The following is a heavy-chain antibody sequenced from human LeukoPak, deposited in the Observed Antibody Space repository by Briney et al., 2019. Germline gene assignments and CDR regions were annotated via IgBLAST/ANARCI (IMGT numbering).Heavy chain of an antibody. CDR2: ISGSGGST. V-gene: IGHV3-23*01. Sequence: PGGALRLSCADSGFTFSSYAMSGVRQAPGKGLEGGSAISGSGGSTYYADSVQSRFTISRDSSKNTLYLQMNSLRAEDTAVYYCAERGAEVGATIAPGDYWGQGTLVTVSS. J-gene: IGHJ4*02. D-gene: IGHD1-26*01. CDR1: GFTFSSYA. CDR3: AERGAEVGATIAPGDY.